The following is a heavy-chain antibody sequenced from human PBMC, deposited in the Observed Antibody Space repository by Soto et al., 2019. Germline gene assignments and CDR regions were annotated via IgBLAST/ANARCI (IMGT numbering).Heavy chain of an antibody. V-gene: IGHV3-21*01. CDR2: ISSSSSYI. CDR1: GFTFSSYS. CDR3: ARDFSSSPRFKY. J-gene: IGHJ4*02. Sequence: GGSLRLSCAASGFTFSSYSMNWVRQAPGKGLEWVSSISSSSSYIYYADSVKGRFTISRDNAKNSLYLQMNSLRAEDTAVYYCARDFSSSPRFKYWGQGTLVTVSS. D-gene: IGHD6-6*01.